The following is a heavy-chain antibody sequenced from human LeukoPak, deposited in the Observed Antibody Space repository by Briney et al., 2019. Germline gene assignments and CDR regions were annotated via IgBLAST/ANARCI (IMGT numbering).Heavy chain of an antibody. CDR1: GFIFRSYS. J-gene: IGHJ4*02. D-gene: IGHD3-22*01. CDR2: ITSSGTYI. CDR3: ARDLRSSGYYAFDY. Sequence: GGSLRLSCAASGFIFRSYSMIWVRQAPGKGLEWVSSITSSGTYIYYADSVKGRFTISRDNAKNSLYLQMNSLRPEDTAVYYCARDLRSSGYYAFDYWGQGTLVTVSS. V-gene: IGHV3-21*01.